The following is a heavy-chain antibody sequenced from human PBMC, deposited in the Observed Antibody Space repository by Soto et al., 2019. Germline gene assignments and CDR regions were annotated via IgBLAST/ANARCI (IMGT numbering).Heavy chain of an antibody. Sequence: SVKVSSKASGGTFSSYTISWVRQAPGQGLEWMGRIIPILGIANYAQKFQGRVTITADKSTSTAYMELSSLRSEDTAVYYCARTRKDYYYYMDAWGKGTTVTVSS. CDR1: GGTFSSYT. J-gene: IGHJ6*03. CDR2: IIPILGIA. CDR3: ARTRKDYYYYMDA. V-gene: IGHV1-69*02.